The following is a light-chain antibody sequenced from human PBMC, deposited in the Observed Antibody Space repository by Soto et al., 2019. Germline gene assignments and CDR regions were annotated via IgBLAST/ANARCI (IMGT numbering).Light chain of an antibody. CDR3: QPWGTAIHDVV. V-gene: IGLV4-69*01. CDR2: LNSDGSH. J-gene: IGLJ2*01. CDR1: SGHSSYA. Sequence: QPVLTQSPSASASLGASVKLTCTLTSGHSSYAIAWHQQQPEKGPRYLMKLNSDGSHIKGDGIPDRFSGSSSGAERHLTLASLQSADEADYDCQPWGTAIHDVVFGGGTKLTVL.